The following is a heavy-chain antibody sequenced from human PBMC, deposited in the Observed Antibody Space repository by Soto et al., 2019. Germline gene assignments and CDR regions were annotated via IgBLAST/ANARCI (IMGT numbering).Heavy chain of an antibody. CDR2: IYPGDSDT. V-gene: IGHV5-51*01. J-gene: IGHJ6*02. D-gene: IGHD5-12*01. CDR3: VKLAMATRGGYYGLDV. CDR1: VYSFTSYW. Sequence: PGESLKISGKGSVYSFTSYWTGWVRQMPGKGLEWMGIIYPGDSDTRYSPTFQGQVPISADKSISTAYLQWSSLKGRDTAMYSCVKLAMATRGGYYGLDVWGQGTTVTVSS.